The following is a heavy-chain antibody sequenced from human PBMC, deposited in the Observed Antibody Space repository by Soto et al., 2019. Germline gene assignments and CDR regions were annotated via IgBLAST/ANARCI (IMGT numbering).Heavy chain of an antibody. V-gene: IGHV2-70*11. Sequence: SGPTLVKPTQTLTLTCTFSGFSLSTSGMCVSWIRQPPGKALEWLARIDWDDDKYYSTSLKTRLTISKDTSKNQVVLTMTNMDPEDTATYYCARISMPVAGNAALKAFDIWGQGTMVTVSS. CDR1: GFSLSTSGMC. J-gene: IGHJ3*02. D-gene: IGHD6-19*01. CDR2: IDWDDDK. CDR3: ARISMPVAGNAALKAFDI.